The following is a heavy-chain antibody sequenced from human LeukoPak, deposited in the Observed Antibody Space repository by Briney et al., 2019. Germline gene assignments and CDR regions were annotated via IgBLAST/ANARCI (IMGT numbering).Heavy chain of an antibody. CDR3: ARDSVTHYYYYYYMDV. CDR1: GFTFSNYD. J-gene: IGHJ6*03. V-gene: IGHV3-48*01. D-gene: IGHD4-17*01. CDR2: ISSSSSTI. Sequence: GGSLRLSCAASGFTFSNYDMNWVRQAPGKGLEWVSYISSSSSTIYYADSVKGRFTISRDNAKNSLYLQMNSLRAEDTAVYYCARDSVTHYYYYYYMDVWGKGTTVTVSS.